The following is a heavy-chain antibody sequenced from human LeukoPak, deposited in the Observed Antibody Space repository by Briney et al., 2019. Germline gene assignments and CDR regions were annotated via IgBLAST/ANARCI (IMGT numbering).Heavy chain of an antibody. CDR3: AKGGGGDFSDSFDI. V-gene: IGHV4-30-2*01. CDR1: AASIIIGGYS. CDR2: IYQIGST. D-gene: IGHD2-21*02. J-gene: IGHJ3*02. Sequence: SQTLSLTCALSAASIIIGGYSWTWLRQPPGKGLEWIGYIYQIGSTYYNPSLNSRVPISVDRSKHQFSMELSAVTAADTAVYYCAKGGGGDFSDSFDIWGQGTMVTVSS.